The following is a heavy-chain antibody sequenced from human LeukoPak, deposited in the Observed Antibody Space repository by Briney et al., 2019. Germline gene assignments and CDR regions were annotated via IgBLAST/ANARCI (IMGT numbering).Heavy chain of an antibody. CDR3: VRRTTNWAFDI. Sequence: GGSLRLSCAASGFTFSSYSMNWVRQSPGKGLEWVSSISSSSSYIYYADSVKGRFTISRDNAKNSLYLQMNSLRVEDTAFSYCVRRTTNWAFDIWGQGKLVTVPS. D-gene: IGHD1-1*01. CDR1: GFTFSSYS. J-gene: IGHJ3*02. V-gene: IGHV3-21*04. CDR2: ISSSSSYI.